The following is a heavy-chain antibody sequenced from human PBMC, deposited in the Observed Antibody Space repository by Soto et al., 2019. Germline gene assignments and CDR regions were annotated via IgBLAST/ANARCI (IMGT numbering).Heavy chain of an antibody. Sequence: QVQLVQSGAEVKKPGSSVKVSCKASVGAFSSYAISWVRQSPGQGLEWMGGIIPIFGTANYAQKFQGRVTITADESTSTAYMELSSLRSEDTAVYYCARDSVGSRWFDPWGQGTLVTVSS. V-gene: IGHV1-69*12. CDR1: VGAFSSYA. CDR2: IIPIFGTA. CDR3: ARDSVGSRWFDP. J-gene: IGHJ5*02.